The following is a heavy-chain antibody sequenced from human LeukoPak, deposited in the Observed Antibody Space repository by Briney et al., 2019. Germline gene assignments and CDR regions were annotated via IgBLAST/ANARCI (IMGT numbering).Heavy chain of an antibody. D-gene: IGHD5-18*01. Sequence: SETLSLTCTVSGDSMGSFYWSWIRQSAGRGLEWIGHIYSSGTTKNNPSYKSRVTMSVDTSKNQFSLKLSSVTAADTAIYYCAREGGYIYGFDSWGQGTLVTVSS. V-gene: IGHV4-4*07. CDR1: GDSMGSFY. J-gene: IGHJ4*02. CDR3: AREGGYIYGFDS. CDR2: IYSSGTT.